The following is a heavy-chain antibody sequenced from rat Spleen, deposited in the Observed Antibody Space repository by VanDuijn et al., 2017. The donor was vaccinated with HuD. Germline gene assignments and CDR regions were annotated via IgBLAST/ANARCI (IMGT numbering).Heavy chain of an antibody. V-gene: IGHV5-25*01. CDR1: GFTYSNYV. Sequence: EVQLVESDRGLVQPGRSMKLSCAASGFTYSNYVMAWVSQAPTKGLEWVASISTGGGNTYYRDSVKGRFTISRDNAKSTLYLQMDSLRSEDTATYYWARHLDNSGYDFDYWGQGVMVTVSS. CDR3: ARHLDNSGYDFDY. J-gene: IGHJ2*01. CDR2: ISTGGGNT. D-gene: IGHD4-3*01.